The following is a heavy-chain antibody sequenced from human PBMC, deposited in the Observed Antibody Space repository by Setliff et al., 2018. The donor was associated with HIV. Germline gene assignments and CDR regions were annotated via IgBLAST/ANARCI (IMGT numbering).Heavy chain of an antibody. CDR3: ARHAALIKRYYYYYLDV. CDR2: TANT. CDR1: GDSISTDNYH. D-gene: IGHD5-18*01. Sequence: PSETLSLTCTVSGDSISTDNYHWGWIRQPPGKGLEWIGHTANTDYNPSLKSRVTVSVDTSKNQLSLRLSSVTTADTAVYYCARHAALIKRYYYYYLDVWGKGTTVTVSS. V-gene: IGHV4-39*01. J-gene: IGHJ6*03.